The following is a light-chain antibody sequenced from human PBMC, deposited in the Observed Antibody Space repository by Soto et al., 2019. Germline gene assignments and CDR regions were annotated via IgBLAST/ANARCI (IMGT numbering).Light chain of an antibody. V-gene: IGLV2-14*01. J-gene: IGLJ1*01. Sequence: QSALTQPASLSGSPGQSITISCTGTSSDVGGYNYVSWYQQHPGKAPKLMIYDVSNRPSGVSNRFSGSKSGNTASLTISGLQAEDEADYYCSSYTSSSPSFGTGTKVTVL. CDR2: DVS. CDR3: SSYTSSSPS. CDR1: SSDVGGYNY.